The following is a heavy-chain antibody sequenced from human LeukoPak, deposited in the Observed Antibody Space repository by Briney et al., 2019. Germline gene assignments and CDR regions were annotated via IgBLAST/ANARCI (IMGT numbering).Heavy chain of an antibody. V-gene: IGHV3-74*01. Sequence: GGSLRLSCAASPFTFSSYWMHWVRQAPGKGLMWVSRINSDGYSISYADSVKGRFTISRDNAENTLYLQMNSLRADDTAVYYCARGAGPMADWGQGTLVTVSS. D-gene: IGHD5-24*01. J-gene: IGHJ4*02. CDR2: INSDGYSI. CDR1: PFTFSSYW. CDR3: ARGAGPMAD.